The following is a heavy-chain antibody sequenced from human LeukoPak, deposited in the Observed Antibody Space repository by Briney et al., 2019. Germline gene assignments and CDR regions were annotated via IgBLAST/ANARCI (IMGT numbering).Heavy chain of an antibody. Sequence: GGSLRLSCAASGFTISSNYMSWVRQAPGKGLEWISVIYTGGSTYYADSVKGRFTISRDNSKNTLYLQMNSLRAEDTAVYYCARVGSGYYYSSPDGMDVWGQGTTVTVSS. CDR1: GFTISSNY. J-gene: IGHJ6*02. CDR3: ARVGSGYYYSSPDGMDV. D-gene: IGHD3-22*01. V-gene: IGHV3-53*01. CDR2: IYTGGST.